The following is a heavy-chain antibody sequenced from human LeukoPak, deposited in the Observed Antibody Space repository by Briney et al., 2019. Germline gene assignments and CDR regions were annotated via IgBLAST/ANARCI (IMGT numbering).Heavy chain of an antibody. CDR2: IRRKTDGGTT. Sequence: GGSLRLSCVASGFNFTNAWMSWVRQAPGKGLEWVGRIRRKTDGGTTDYAAPVKGRFTISRDDSKNTLFLQMNSLKTEDTAVYYCTTGAMIVSWGQGTLVTVSS. V-gene: IGHV3-15*01. CDR1: GFNFTNAW. J-gene: IGHJ5*02. CDR3: TTGAMIVS. D-gene: IGHD3-22*01.